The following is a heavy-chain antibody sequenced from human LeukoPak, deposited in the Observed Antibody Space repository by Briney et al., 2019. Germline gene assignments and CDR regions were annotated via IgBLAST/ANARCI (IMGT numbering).Heavy chain of an antibody. J-gene: IGHJ3*02. CDR3: ALYCSGGSCYSMGGAFDI. D-gene: IGHD2-15*01. Sequence: PGGSPRHSPAYPPYSFRSSAMCWVPQTPRKGLECVSPICGNGDSTYYVDSVKGRFTISRDNSKNTLYLQMNSLRAEDTAVYYCALYCSGGSCYSMGGAFDIWGQGTVVTVSS. CDR2: ICGNGDST. V-gene: IGHV3-23*01. CDR1: PYSFRSSA.